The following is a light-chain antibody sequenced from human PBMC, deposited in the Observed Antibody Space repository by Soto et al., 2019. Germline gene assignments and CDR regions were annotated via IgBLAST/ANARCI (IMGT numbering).Light chain of an antibody. CDR3: QQYHSTPYT. Sequence: DIVMTQSPESLAVSLGERATINCKSSQSVLYSPNKKNHLAWYQQKPGQPPKLLIYWASTRESGVPDRISGSGSGTDFTLTIRSLQAEDVAVYYCQQYHSTPYTFGQGTKLEIK. CDR1: QSVLYSPNKKNH. CDR2: WAS. V-gene: IGKV4-1*01. J-gene: IGKJ2*01.